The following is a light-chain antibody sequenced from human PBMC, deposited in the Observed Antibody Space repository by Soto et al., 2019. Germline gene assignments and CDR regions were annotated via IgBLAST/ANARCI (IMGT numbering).Light chain of an antibody. J-gene: IGKJ2*01. V-gene: IGKV1-39*01. CDR2: TTS. CDR1: QSISSY. Sequence: DIQMIQSPSSLSASVGDRVTITCRASQSISSYLNWYKQKPGKAPNLLIYTTSNLQHGVPLRFSGSGSGTDFTLTISSLQPEDFAIYFCQQTHSVPYTFGQGTKVEIK. CDR3: QQTHSVPYT.